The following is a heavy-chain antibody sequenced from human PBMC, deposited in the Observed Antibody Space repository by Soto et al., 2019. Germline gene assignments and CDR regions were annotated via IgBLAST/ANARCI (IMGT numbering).Heavy chain of an antibody. CDR2: IYYSGST. CDR3: AREYYYDSSGQNYYYGMDV. Sequence: SETLSLTCTVSGGSISSYYWSWIRQPPGKGLEWIGYIYYSGSTNYNPSLKSRVTISVDTSKNQFSLKLSSVTAADTAVYYCAREYYYDSSGQNYYYGMDVWGQGTTVTVSS. J-gene: IGHJ6*02. V-gene: IGHV4-59*01. CDR1: GGSISSYY. D-gene: IGHD3-22*01.